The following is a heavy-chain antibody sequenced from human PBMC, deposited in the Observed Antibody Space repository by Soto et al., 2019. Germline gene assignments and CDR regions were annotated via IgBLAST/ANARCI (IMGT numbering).Heavy chain of an antibody. D-gene: IGHD3-3*01. V-gene: IGHV3-15*01. Sequence: PGGSLRLSCAASGFTFSNAWMSWVRQAPGKGLEWVGRIKSKTDGGTTDYAAPVKGRFTISRDDSKNTLYLQMNSLKTEDTAVYYCTTDSDDFWSGYYAPFDYWGQGTLVTVSS. CDR3: TTDSDDFWSGYYAPFDY. CDR2: IKSKTDGGTT. CDR1: GFTFSNAW. J-gene: IGHJ4*02.